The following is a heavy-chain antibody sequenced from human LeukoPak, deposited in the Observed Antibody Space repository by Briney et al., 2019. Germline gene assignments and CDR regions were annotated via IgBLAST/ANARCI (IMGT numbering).Heavy chain of an antibody. Sequence: PGGSLRLSCAASGFTFSSYSMNWVRQAPGKGLEWVANIKQDESEKYYVDSVKGRFTISRDNAKNSLYLQMNSLRAEDTAVYYCAKDDAWLRFGEWSQGTLVTVSS. CDR2: IKQDESEK. CDR3: AKDDAWLRFGE. D-gene: IGHD3-10*01. J-gene: IGHJ4*02. CDR1: GFTFSSYS. V-gene: IGHV3-7*01.